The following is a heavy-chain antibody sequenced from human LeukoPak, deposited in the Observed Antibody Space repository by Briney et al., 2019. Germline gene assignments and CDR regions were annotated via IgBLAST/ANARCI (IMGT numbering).Heavy chain of an antibody. D-gene: IGHD4-23*01. J-gene: IGHJ5*02. CDR1: EYTFTSYD. V-gene: IGHV1-8*01. CDR2: MNPNSGNT. Sequence: ASVKVSCKASEYTFTSYDLNWVRQATGQGLEWIGWMNPNSGNTGYAQKFQGRVTLTRSTSISTAYMELRSLTSEDTAVYYCARDYGGNSGWFDPWGQGTLVTVSS. CDR3: ARDYGGNSGWFDP.